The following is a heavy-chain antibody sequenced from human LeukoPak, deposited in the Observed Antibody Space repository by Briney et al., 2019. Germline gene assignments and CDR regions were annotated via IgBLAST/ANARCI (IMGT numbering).Heavy chain of an antibody. CDR2: IRYDGSNK. Sequence: PGGSLRLSCAASGFTFSSYGMHWVRQAPGKGLEWVAFIRYDGSNKYYEDSVKGRFTISRDNSKNTLYLQMNSLRAEDTAVYYCAKDRIAAAGHDYWGQGTLVTVSS. CDR3: AKDRIAAAGHDY. V-gene: IGHV3-30*02. J-gene: IGHJ4*02. CDR1: GFTFSSYG. D-gene: IGHD6-13*01.